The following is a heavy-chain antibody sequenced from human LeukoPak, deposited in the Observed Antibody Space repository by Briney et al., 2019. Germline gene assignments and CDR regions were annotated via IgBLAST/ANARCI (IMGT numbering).Heavy chain of an antibody. CDR2: IYESGGT. CDR3: ARDRAAFYYASGLAY. Sequence: SETLSLTCTVSGGSISEYYWSWIRQSPGKGLEGIGYIYESGGTNYNPSLRSRVTISLDTSKTQVSLKVTSLTAADTAVYYCARDRAAFYYASGLAYWGQGIPVTVSS. D-gene: IGHD3-10*01. V-gene: IGHV4-59*01. J-gene: IGHJ4*02. CDR1: GGSISEYY.